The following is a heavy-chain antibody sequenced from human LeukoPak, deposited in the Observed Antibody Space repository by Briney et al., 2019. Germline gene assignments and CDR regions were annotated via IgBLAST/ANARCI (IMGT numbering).Heavy chain of an antibody. D-gene: IGHD3-16*02. J-gene: IGHJ4*02. CDR2: IWYDGSNK. CDR3: AKDRGTVMEIDY. Sequence: QPGRSLRLSCAASGFTFTNYGMHWVRQAAGKGLEWVAVIWYDGSNKYYADSVKGRFTISRDNSKNTLYLQMKSLRDQDTAVYYCAKDRGTVMEIDYWGQGTLVTVSS. CDR1: GFTFTNYG. V-gene: IGHV3-33*06.